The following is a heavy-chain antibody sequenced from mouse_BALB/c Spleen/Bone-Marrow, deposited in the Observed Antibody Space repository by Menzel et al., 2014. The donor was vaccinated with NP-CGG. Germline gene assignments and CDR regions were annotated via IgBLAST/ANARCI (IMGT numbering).Heavy chain of an antibody. Sequence: EVMLVESGPGLVKPSQSLSLTCTVTGYSITSDYAWNWIRQFPGSKLEWMGYISYSGSTDYNPSLKSRISITRDTSKNQFFLQLNSVTTEDTATYYCARATYYGNFFDYWGQGTTLTVSS. J-gene: IGHJ2*01. CDR2: ISYSGST. CDR1: GYSITSDYA. CDR3: ARATYYGNFFDY. V-gene: IGHV3-2*02. D-gene: IGHD2-10*01.